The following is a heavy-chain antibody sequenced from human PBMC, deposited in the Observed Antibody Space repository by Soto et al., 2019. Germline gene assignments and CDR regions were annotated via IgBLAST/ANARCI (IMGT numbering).Heavy chain of an antibody. V-gene: IGHV3-9*01. Sequence: GGSLRLSCATSGFTFDDYAMHWVRQAPGQGLEWVSGFTWNSGGIGYADSVKGRFTISRDSAKNSLYLQMNSLRAEDTALYYCAKGATSAAGTIDYWGQGTLVTVSS. CDR3: AKGATSAAGTIDY. CDR2: FTWNSGGI. D-gene: IGHD6-13*01. J-gene: IGHJ4*02. CDR1: GFTFDDYA.